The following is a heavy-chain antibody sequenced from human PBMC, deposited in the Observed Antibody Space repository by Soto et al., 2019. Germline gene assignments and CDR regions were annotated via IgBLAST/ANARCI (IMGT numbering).Heavy chain of an antibody. Sequence: QVQLVQSGAEVKKPGASVNVSCKASGYTFTVYYMHWVRQAPGPGLEWMGWINTKSGGTMYPQKLQGRVTMTWDTSISTAYLALTRLRSDDTAVYYCARDLAKGGGSAGFDYWGQGTLVTVSS. D-gene: IGHD1-26*01. J-gene: IGHJ4*02. CDR1: GYTFTVYY. CDR2: INTKSGGT. CDR3: ARDLAKGGGSAGFDY. V-gene: IGHV1-2*02.